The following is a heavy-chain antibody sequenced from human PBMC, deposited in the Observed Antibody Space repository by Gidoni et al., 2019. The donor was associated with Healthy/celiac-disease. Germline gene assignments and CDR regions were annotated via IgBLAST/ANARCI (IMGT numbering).Heavy chain of an antibody. CDR2: ISWNSVSI. D-gene: IGHD6-19*01. CDR3: AKDRGGKYSRGRADY. CDR1: GFTFDDYA. V-gene: IGHV3-9*01. Sequence: EVQLVESGGGLVQPGRSLRLSCAAPGFTFDDYAMQWVRPAPGQVLEWVSGISWNSVSIGYADSVKGRFNISRDKAKNSLYLQMNSLRAEETGLDYCAKDRGGKYSRGRADYWGQGTLVTVSS. J-gene: IGHJ4*02.